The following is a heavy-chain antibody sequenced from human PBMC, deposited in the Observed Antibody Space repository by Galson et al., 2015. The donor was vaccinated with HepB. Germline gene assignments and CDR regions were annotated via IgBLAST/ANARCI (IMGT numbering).Heavy chain of an antibody. Sequence: SVKVSCKASGGTFSSYAISWVRQAPGQGLEWMGGIIPIFGTANYAQKFQGRVTITADESTSTAYMELSSLRSEDTAVYYCARGGYYYDSSGYYFDYWGQGTLVTVSS. CDR1: GGTFSSYA. CDR2: IIPIFGTA. CDR3: ARGGYYYDSSGYYFDY. D-gene: IGHD3-22*01. V-gene: IGHV1-69*13. J-gene: IGHJ4*02.